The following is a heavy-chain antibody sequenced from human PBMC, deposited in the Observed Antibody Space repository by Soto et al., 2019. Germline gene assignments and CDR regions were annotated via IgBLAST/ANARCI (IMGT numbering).Heavy chain of an antibody. CDR3: ATIAVGGTTFDY. CDR2: ISYDGSNK. Sequence: QVQLVESGGGVVQPGRSLRLSCAASGFTFSSYAMHWVRQAPGKGLEWVAVISYDGSNKHYADSAKGRFTISGDNSKNTLYPQMNSLRAEDTAVYYCATIAVGGTTFDYWGQGTLVTVSS. D-gene: IGHD6-19*01. J-gene: IGHJ4*02. V-gene: IGHV3-30-3*01. CDR1: GFTFSSYA.